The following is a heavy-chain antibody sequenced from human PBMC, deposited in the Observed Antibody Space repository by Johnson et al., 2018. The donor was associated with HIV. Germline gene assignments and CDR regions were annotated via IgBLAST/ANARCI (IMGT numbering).Heavy chain of an antibody. CDR1: GFTFSSNY. Sequence: VQLVESGGGVVQPGGSLRLSCAASGFTFSSNYMSWVRQAPGRGLAWVSIIYTGGSTYYADSVKGRFTISRDNSKNTLYLQMNSLRAEDSAVYYCARAGSGYYGSSFDIWGQGTMVTVSS. J-gene: IGHJ3*02. CDR2: IYTGGST. CDR3: ARAGSGYYGSSFDI. V-gene: IGHV3-66*01. D-gene: IGHD5-12*01.